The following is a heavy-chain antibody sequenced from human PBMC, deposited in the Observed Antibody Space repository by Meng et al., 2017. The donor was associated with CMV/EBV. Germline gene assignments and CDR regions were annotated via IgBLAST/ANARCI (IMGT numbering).Heavy chain of an antibody. D-gene: IGHD2-2*01. CDR1: GGSFSGYY. CDR3: ASYIVVVPAAIGD. CDR2: IYYSGST. Sequence: SETLSLTCAVYGGSFSGYYWGWIRQPPGKGLEWIGSIYYSGSTYYNPSLKSRVTISVDTSKNQFSLKLSSVTAADTAVYYCASYIVVVPAAIGDWGQGTLVTVSS. V-gene: IGHV4-39*01. J-gene: IGHJ4*02.